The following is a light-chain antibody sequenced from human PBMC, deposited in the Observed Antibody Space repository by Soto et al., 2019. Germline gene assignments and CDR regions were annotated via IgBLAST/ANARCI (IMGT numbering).Light chain of an antibody. CDR2: DAS. J-gene: IGKJ2*01. CDR3: QQRSNWPYT. CDR1: QSVSSY. V-gene: IGKV3-11*01. Sequence: EIVLTQSPATLSLSPGERATLSCRASQSVSSYLAWYRQKPGQAPRLLIYDASSRATGIPARFSGSGSGTDFTLTISSLEPEDFAVYYCQQRSNWPYTFGQGTKLEIK.